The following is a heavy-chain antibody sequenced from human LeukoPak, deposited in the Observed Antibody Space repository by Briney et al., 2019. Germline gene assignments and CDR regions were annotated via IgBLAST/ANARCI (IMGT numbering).Heavy chain of an antibody. D-gene: IGHD1-7*01. CDR1: GDSVGSSKYF. CDR2: IYYRSTT. CDR3: ARGRDWNYQGYFDY. V-gene: IGHV4-39*07. Sequence: SETLSLTCSVSGDSVGSSKYFWGWIRQPPGKRLEWIGSIYYRSTTFYNASLRSRVTIYLDTSKNQFSLILNSVTAADTATYYCARGRDWNYQGYFDYWGPGSQVTVSS. J-gene: IGHJ4*02.